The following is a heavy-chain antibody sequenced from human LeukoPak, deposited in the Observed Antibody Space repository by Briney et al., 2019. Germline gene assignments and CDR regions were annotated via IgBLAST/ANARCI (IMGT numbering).Heavy chain of an antibody. D-gene: IGHD3-22*01. V-gene: IGHV1-18*01. J-gene: IGHJ6*03. CDR3: ARGPYYDSSGYKYYYMDV. Sequence: GASVKVSCEASGYTFTNYYITWVRQAPGQGLEWMGWISAYNGYTNYAQKLQGRVTMTRDTSISTAYMELSSLKSEDTAVYYCARGPYYDSSGYKYYYMDVWGKGTTVTISS. CDR1: GYTFTNYY. CDR2: ISAYNGYT.